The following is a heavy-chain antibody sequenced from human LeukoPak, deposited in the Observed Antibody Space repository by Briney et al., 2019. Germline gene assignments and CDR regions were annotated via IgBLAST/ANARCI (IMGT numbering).Heavy chain of an antibody. CDR1: GGSISSYY. V-gene: IGHV4-59*01. CDR3: ARNYDSSGYTAFGY. J-gene: IGHJ4*02. CDR2: IYSSGST. D-gene: IGHD3-22*01. Sequence: SETLSLTCTVSGGSISSYYWSWIRQPPGKGLEWIGHIYSSGSTNYNPSLKSRVTISVDTSKNQFSLKLSSVTAADTAAYYCARNYDSSGYTAFGYWGRGTLLTVSS.